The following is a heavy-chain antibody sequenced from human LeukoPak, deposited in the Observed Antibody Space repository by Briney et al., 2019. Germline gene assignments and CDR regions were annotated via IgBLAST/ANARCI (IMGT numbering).Heavy chain of an antibody. V-gene: IGHV3-21*01. J-gene: IGHJ4*02. CDR3: ARDLAYYYDSSYD. D-gene: IGHD3-22*01. CDR1: GFTFSSYN. Sequence: GGSLRLSCAASGFTFSSYNMNWVRQAPGKGLEWVSSIDSSSNYMYYADSVKGRFTISRENAKNSLYLQMNSLRADDTAVYYCARDLAYYYDSSYDWGQGTLVTVSS. CDR2: IDSSSNYM.